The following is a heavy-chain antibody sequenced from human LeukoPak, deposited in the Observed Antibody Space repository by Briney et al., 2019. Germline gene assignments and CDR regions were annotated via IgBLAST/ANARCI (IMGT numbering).Heavy chain of an antibody. CDR1: VGSISSYY. D-gene: IGHD2-15*01. J-gene: IGHJ4*02. CDR2: IYYTGST. V-gene: IGHV4-59*01. CDR3: ARYCTAGSCYGSKFDC. Sequence: PSETLSLTCGVSVGSISSYYWSWIRQPPGEGLQWIGHIYYTGSTTYNPSLESRVTISLNTSKNQFSLKLSSVTAADTAVYYCARYCTAGSCYGSKFDCWGRGTLVTVSS.